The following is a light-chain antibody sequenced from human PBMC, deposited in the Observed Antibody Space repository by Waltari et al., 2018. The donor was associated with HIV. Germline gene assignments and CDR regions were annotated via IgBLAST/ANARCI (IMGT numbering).Light chain of an antibody. CDR3: CSYAGSHWV. V-gene: IGLV2-11*01. CDR2: DIS. CDR1: SSDVGGYNY. J-gene: IGLJ3*02. Sequence: QSALTQPRSVSGSPGPSVTISCTGTSSDVGGYNYVSWYQQHPGKAPKLMIYDISKRPSGVPDRFSGSKSDNTASLTISGLQAEDEAHYYCCSYAGSHWVFGGGTKLTVL.